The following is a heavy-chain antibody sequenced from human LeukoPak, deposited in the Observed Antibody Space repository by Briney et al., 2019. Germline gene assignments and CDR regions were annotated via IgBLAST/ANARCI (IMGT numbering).Heavy chain of an antibody. CDR1: GFTFSSYG. D-gene: IGHD1-1*01. J-gene: IGHJ4*02. CDR3: ARDGGTGIPFDY. Sequence: PGGSLRLSCAASGFTFSSYGMHWVRQAPGKGLEWVAFIRYDGSNKYYADSVKGRFTISRDNSKNTLYLQMNSLRAEDTAIYYCARDGGTGIPFDYWGQGTLVTVSS. V-gene: IGHV3-30*02. CDR2: IRYDGSNK.